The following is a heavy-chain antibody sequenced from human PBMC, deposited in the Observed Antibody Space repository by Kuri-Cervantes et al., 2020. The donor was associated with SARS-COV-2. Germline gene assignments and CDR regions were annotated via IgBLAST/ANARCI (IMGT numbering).Heavy chain of an antibody. D-gene: IGHD6-13*01. Sequence: SVKVSCKASGGTFSSYAISWVRQAPGQGLEWMGGIIPIFGTANYAQKFQGRVTITAGESTSTAYMELSSLRSEDTAVYYCARGGWSSSPAAAAGSYYYYCMDVWGKGTTVTVSS. CDR1: GGTFSSYA. CDR3: ARGGWSSSPAAAAGSYYYYCMDV. CDR2: IIPIFGTA. J-gene: IGHJ6*03. V-gene: IGHV1-69*13.